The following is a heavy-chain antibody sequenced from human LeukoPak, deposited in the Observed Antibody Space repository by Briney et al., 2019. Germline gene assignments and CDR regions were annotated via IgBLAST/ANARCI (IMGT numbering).Heavy chain of an antibody. CDR2: IYSSGST. J-gene: IGHJ4*02. D-gene: IGHD3-9*01. V-gene: IGHV4-61*10. CDR3: ARSLLGDYDILTGYFDY. CDR1: GGSVSSGDYY. Sequence: SETLSLTCTVSGGSVSSGDYYWTWIRQPAGKGLEWIGRIYSSGSTNYNPSLKSRVTISVDTSKNQFSLKLSSVTAADTAVYYCARSLLGDYDILTGYFDYWGQGTLVTASS.